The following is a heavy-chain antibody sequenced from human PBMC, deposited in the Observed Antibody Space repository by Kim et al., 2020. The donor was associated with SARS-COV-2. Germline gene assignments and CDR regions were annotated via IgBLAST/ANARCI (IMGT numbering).Heavy chain of an antibody. D-gene: IGHD3-22*01. CDR1: GFTVRSYY. J-gene: IGHJ4*02. CDR2: IYCGGST. CDR3: SATTYYYDSSGYYY. Sequence: GGSLRLSCAASGFTVRSYYMSWVRQAPGKGLEWVSVIYCGGSTYYADAVKDRVTIPRDNSKNTLDFQMNSLRAEDTAVYYCSATTYYYDSSGYYYWGQGTLVTVSS. V-gene: IGHV3-66*01.